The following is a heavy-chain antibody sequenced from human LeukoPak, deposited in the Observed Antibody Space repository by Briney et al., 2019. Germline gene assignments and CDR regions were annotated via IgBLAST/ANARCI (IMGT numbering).Heavy chain of an antibody. CDR1: GGSFSGYY. Sequence: PSETLSLTCAVYGGSFSGYYWSWIRQPPGKGLEWIGEINHSGSTNYNPSLKSRVTISVDTSKNQFSLKLSSVTAADTAVYCCASTRLLLTYYYYGMDVWGQGTTVTVSS. CDR2: INHSGST. D-gene: IGHD3-10*01. CDR3: ASTRLLLTYYYYGMDV. V-gene: IGHV4-34*01. J-gene: IGHJ6*02.